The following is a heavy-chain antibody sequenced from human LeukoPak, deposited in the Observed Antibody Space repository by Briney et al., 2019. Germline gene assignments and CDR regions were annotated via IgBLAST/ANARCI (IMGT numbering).Heavy chain of an antibody. V-gene: IGHV3-30*07. CDR3: AREGRVSGYDFDC. D-gene: IGHD5-12*01. CDR1: GFTFSNYA. CDR2: ISYDGSNK. J-gene: IGHJ4*02. Sequence: GRSLRLSCAASGFTFSNYAMHWVRQAPGKGLEWATVISYDGSNKYYADSVKGRFTISRDNAKNTLYLQMNSLRVEDTAVYYCAREGRVSGYDFDCWGQGTLVTVSS.